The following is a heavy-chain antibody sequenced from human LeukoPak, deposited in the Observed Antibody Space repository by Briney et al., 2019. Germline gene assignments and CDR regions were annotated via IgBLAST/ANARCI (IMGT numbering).Heavy chain of an antibody. Sequence: GGSLRFSCGASGFXVSANYINWVRQAPGMGLEWVSVIYSGGTTYYADSVKGRFTISRDNSKNTLYLQMNSLRAEDTAVYYCARWATDAFDIWGQGTMVTVSS. V-gene: IGHV3-66*01. CDR2: IYSGGTT. CDR1: GFXVSANY. CDR3: ARWATDAFDI. J-gene: IGHJ3*02.